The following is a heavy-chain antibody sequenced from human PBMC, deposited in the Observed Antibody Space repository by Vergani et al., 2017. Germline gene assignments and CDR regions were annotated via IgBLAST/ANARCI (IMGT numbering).Heavy chain of an antibody. J-gene: IGHJ4*02. CDR2: IYYSGST. CDR3: ARMVPYYDYVWGSYPPVL. D-gene: IGHD3-16*02. Sequence: QLQLQESGPGLVKPSETLSLTCTVSGGSISSSSYYWGWLRQPPGKGLEWIGSIYYSGSTYYNPSLKSRVTISVDTSKNQFSLKLSSVTAADTAVYYCARMVPYYDYVWGSYPPVLWGQGTLVTVSS. V-gene: IGHV4-39*01. CDR1: GGSISSSSYY.